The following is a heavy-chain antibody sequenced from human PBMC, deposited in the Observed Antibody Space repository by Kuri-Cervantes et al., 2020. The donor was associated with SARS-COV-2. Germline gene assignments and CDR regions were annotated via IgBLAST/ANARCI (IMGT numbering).Heavy chain of an antibody. CDR3: ASVRITGTTRIHYYYYGMDV. D-gene: IGHD1-7*01. Sequence: ASVKVSCKASGYTFTSYDINWVRQATGQGLEWMGWMNPNSGNTGYAQKFQGRVTMTRDTSASTAYMELSSLRSEDTAVYYCASVRITGTTRIHYYYYGMDVWGQGTTVTVSS. J-gene: IGHJ6*02. CDR2: MNPNSGNT. V-gene: IGHV1-8*01. CDR1: GYTFTSYD.